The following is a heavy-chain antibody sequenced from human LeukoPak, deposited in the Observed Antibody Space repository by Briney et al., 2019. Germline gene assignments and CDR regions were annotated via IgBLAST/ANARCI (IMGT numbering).Heavy chain of an antibody. CDR1: GFTFGKYW. CDR2: IKLDGSEK. D-gene: IGHD3-3*01. V-gene: IGHV3-7*03. J-gene: IGHJ4*02. CDR3: ARDQYDTWSRRGNFDS. Sequence: GGSLRLSCVASGFTFGKYWMSWVHQAPGKGLEWVANIKLDGSEKNYVDSVKGRFTISRDNTKNSLYLQMNSLRVEDTAVFYCARDQYDTWSRRGNFDSWGQGTLVIVSS.